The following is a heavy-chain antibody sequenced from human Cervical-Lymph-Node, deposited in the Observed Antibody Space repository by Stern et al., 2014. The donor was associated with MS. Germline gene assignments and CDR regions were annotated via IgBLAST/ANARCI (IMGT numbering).Heavy chain of an antibody. Sequence: EVQLVESGGGLVKPGESLTLSCTSSGLTFSDAWMSWVRQAPGMGLQWLGLIKTKADGGPTDYPDSLKGRFSISRDDSRNTLYLHMNSLRIEDTAVYYCATGGGTYDFWGQGTQVTVSS. D-gene: IGHD2-15*01. V-gene: IGHV3-15*01. CDR1: GLTFSDAW. CDR3: ATGGGTYDF. CDR2: IKTKADGGPT. J-gene: IGHJ4*02.